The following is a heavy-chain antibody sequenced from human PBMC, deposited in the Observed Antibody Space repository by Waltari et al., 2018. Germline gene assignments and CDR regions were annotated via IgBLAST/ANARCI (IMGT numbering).Heavy chain of an antibody. J-gene: IGHJ4*02. D-gene: IGHD3-10*01. CDR3: ARRYGSGSYYNTVDY. CDR1: GGSISSSSYY. V-gene: IGHV4-39*07. CDR2: IYYSGST. Sequence: QLQLQESGPGLVKPSETLSLTCTVSGGSISSSSYYWGWIRQPPGKGLEWIGSIYYSGSTYYNPSLKSRVTISVDTSKNQFSLKLSSVTAADTAVYYCARRYGSGSYYNTVDYWGQGTLVTVSS.